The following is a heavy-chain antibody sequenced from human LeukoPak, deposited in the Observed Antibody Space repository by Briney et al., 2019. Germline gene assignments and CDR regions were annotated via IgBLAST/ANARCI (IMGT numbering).Heavy chain of an antibody. D-gene: IGHD5-18*01. J-gene: IGHJ4*02. Sequence: PSETLSLTCTVSGGSISSYYWSWVRQAPGKGLEWVSAISGSGGSTYYADSVKGRFTISRDNSKNTLYLQMNSLRAEDTAVYYCAKDQGRIQLWIFDYWGQGTLVAVSS. CDR2: ISGSGGST. CDR3: AKDQGRIQLWIFDY. CDR1: GGSISSYY. V-gene: IGHV3-23*01.